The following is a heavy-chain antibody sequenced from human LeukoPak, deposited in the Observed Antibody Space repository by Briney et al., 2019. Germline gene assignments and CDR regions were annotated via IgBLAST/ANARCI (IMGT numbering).Heavy chain of an antibody. Sequence: GGSLRLSCAASGFIVSDHYMTWVRQAPGKGLEWVSITFTGGSTYSADSVKDRFTVSRDISKNTVFLQMNSLRVEDTAIYYCARSASLTADPFDYWGQGTLVTVSS. D-gene: IGHD2-2*01. V-gene: IGHV3-66*01. J-gene: IGHJ4*02. CDR1: GFIVSDHY. CDR3: ARSASLTADPFDY. CDR2: TFTGGST.